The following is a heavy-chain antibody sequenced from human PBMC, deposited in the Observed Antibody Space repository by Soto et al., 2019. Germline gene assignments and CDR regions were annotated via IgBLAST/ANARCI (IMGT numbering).Heavy chain of an antibody. V-gene: IGHV4-59*01. CDR3: ARFHSTNCSGGSCHWRWFDP. CDR2: IYYSGST. J-gene: IGHJ5*02. Sequence: SETLSLTCTVSGGSISSYYWSWIRQPPGKGLEWIGYIYYSGSTNYNPSLKSRVTISVETSKNQFSLKLSSVTAADTAVYYCARFHSTNCSGGSCHWRWFDPWGQGTLVTVSS. D-gene: IGHD2-15*01. CDR1: GGSISSYY.